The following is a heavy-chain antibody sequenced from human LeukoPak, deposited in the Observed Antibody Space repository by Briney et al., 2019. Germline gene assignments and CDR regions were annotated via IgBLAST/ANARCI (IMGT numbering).Heavy chain of an antibody. V-gene: IGHV3-33*01. D-gene: IGHD4-23*01. CDR3: ARDRGTVGFGMDI. CDR2: IWYDGCNK. CDR1: GFTFSSYG. J-gene: IGHJ6*02. Sequence: GGSLRLFCAASGFTFSSYGMHWVRHAPGKGLEWGAVIWYDGCNKYYADSVKGRFTICRDNSKNTLYLQMNSLRAEDTAVYYCARDRGTVGFGMDIWGQGTTVTVSS.